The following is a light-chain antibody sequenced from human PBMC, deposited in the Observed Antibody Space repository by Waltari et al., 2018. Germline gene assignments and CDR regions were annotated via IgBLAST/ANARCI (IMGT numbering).Light chain of an antibody. CDR3: QHLTA. CDR1: QGISSA. CDR2: DAS. V-gene: IGKV1-13*02. J-gene: IGKJ3*01. Sequence: AIQLTQSPSSLAASVGDRVTITCRASQGISSAVAWYQQKPGKVPNLLFYDASRLERGVPSRFSGSTSGTDFTLTISSLQPEDFATYYCQHLTAFGPGTKVDI.